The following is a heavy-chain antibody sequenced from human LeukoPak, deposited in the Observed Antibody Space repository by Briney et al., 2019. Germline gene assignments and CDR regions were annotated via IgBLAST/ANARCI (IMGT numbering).Heavy chain of an antibody. Sequence: GGSLRLSCAASGFTFSSYEMNWVRQAPGMGLEWVSYISSSGSTIYYADSVKGRFTISRDNAKNSLYLQMNSLRAEDTAVYYCALRVGEGLRYFDWPHYFDYWGQGTLVTVSS. CDR2: ISSSGSTI. J-gene: IGHJ4*02. D-gene: IGHD3-9*01. V-gene: IGHV3-48*03. CDR1: GFTFSSYE. CDR3: ALRVGEGLRYFDWPHYFDY.